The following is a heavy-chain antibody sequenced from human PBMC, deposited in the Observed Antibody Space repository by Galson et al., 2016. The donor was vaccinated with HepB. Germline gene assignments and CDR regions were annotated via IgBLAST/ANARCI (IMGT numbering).Heavy chain of an antibody. J-gene: IGHJ5*02. V-gene: IGHV4-30-2*01. CDR1: GGSIRSGGYS. CDR2: IYQSVTT. CDR3: ARALYGDYAWFDP. Sequence: TLSLTCAVSGGSIRSGGYSWSWIRQPPGKGLEWIGYIYQSVTTYYNPSLKSRVTISLDRSKNQFSLKMTSVIAADTAVYYCARALYGDYAWFDPWGQGTLVTVSS. D-gene: IGHD4-17*01.